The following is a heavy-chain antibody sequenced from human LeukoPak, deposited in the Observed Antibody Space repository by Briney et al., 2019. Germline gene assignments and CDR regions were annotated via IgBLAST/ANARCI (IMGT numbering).Heavy chain of an antibody. D-gene: IGHD5-12*01. CDR3: AAHSGYASSNFDH. V-gene: IGHV3-20*01. J-gene: IGHJ4*02. CDR2: INWSGGST. Sequence: RSGGSLRLSCAACGFTFDDYGMSWVRQAPGKGLEWVSGINWSGGSTGYADSVKGRFTISRDNAKNSLYLQMNSLRAEDTALYHCAAHSGYASSNFDHWGQGALVTVSS. CDR1: GFTFDDYG.